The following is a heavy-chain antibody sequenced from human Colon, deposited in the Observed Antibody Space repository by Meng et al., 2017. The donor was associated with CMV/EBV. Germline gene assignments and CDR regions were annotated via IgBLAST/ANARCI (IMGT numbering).Heavy chain of an antibody. V-gene: IGHV3-20*04. CDR1: GFAFADYS. CDR3: ARERYHVVFETIFYHYGMDV. Sequence: GESLKISCVASGFAFADYSMSWVRQAPGKGLEWVSGIDWSGEKTGYADSVKGRFTISRDNAKNSLYLEMSGLRPEDTGVYYCARERYHVVFETIFYHYGMDVWGQGTTVTVSS. D-gene: IGHD2-2*01. J-gene: IGHJ6*02. CDR2: IDWSGEKT.